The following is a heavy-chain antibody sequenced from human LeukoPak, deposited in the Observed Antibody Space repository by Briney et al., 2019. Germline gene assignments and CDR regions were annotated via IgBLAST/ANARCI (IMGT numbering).Heavy chain of an antibody. J-gene: IGHJ4*02. CDR1: GYTFSSLP. D-gene: IGHD5-18*01. CDR3: ARGYSHGSAAFDY. CDR2: ISYDGSKK. V-gene: IGHV3-30*03. Sequence: GGSLTLSCAASGYTFSSLPIHWVRQAPGKGLEWVALISYDGSKKYYADSVKGRFTISRVNSKNTLYLQMSSLRAEDTAVYYGARGYSHGSAAFDYWGQGSLVTVSS.